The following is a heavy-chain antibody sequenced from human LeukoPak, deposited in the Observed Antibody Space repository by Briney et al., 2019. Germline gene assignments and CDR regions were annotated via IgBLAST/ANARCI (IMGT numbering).Heavy chain of an antibody. Sequence: ASVKVSCKASGYTFTSYGISWVRQAPGQGLEWMGWISAYNGNTNYVQKLQGRVTMTTDTSTSTAYMELRSLRSDDTAVYYCARDFTYSSSSTHFDYWGQGTLVTVSS. CDR1: GYTFTSYG. D-gene: IGHD6-13*01. CDR2: ISAYNGNT. V-gene: IGHV1-18*01. CDR3: ARDFTYSSSSTHFDY. J-gene: IGHJ4*02.